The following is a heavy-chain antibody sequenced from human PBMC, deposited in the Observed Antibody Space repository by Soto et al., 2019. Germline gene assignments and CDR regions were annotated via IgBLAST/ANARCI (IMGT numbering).Heavy chain of an antibody. Sequence: PSETLSLTCAVYGGSFSGYYWSWIRQPPGKGLEWIGEINHSGSTNYNPSLKSRVTISVDTSKNQFSLKLSSVTAADTAVYYCARAGGPDSSGYYPYFDYWGQGTLVTVSS. V-gene: IGHV4-34*01. CDR1: GGSFSGYY. CDR2: INHSGST. D-gene: IGHD3-22*01. CDR3: ARAGGPDSSGYYPYFDY. J-gene: IGHJ4*02.